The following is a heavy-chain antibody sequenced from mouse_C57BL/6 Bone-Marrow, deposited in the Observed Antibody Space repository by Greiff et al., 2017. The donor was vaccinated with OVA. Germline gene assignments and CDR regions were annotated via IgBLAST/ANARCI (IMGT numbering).Heavy chain of an antibody. J-gene: IGHJ3*01. CDR2: IWRGGST. CDR3: AKPYDGYYSFAY. D-gene: IGHD2-3*01. Sequence: VKVVESGPGLVQPSQSLSITCTVSGFSLTSYGVHWVRQSPGKGLEWLGVIWRGGSTDYNAAFMSRLSITKDNSKSQVFFKMNSLQADDTAIYCCAKPYDGYYSFAYWGQGTLVTVSA. V-gene: IGHV2-5*01. CDR1: GFSLTSYG.